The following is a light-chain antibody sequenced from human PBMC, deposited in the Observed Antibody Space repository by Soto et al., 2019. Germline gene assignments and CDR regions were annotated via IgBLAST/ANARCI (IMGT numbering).Light chain of an antibody. CDR1: QSLVYSDGNTY. Sequence: DLVLTQSPLSLPVTLGQPASISCRSSQSLVYSDGNTYLTWFQQRPGQSPRRLIYKVSNRDSWVPDRFSGSGSGPDFTLKISRVEAEDVGVYYCMQGTHWYTFGQGTKLEIK. J-gene: IGKJ2*01. V-gene: IGKV2-30*01. CDR3: MQGTHWYT. CDR2: KVS.